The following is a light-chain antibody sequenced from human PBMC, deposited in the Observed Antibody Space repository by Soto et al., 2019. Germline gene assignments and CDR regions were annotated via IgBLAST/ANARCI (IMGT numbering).Light chain of an antibody. V-gene: IGKV3-11*01. CDR1: QSVRTY. CDR3: QQRTDWPLT. Sequence: EIVLTQSPAILSSSPGERVTLSCRASQSVRTYLAWYQQRPGQAPRLLIYDASNRATGIPARFSGSGSGTDFTLTISSLEPEDFAIYYYQQRTDWPLTFGGGTKLEI. J-gene: IGKJ4*01. CDR2: DAS.